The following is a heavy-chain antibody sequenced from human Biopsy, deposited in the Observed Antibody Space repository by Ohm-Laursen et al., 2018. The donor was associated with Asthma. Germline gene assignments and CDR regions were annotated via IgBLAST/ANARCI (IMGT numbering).Heavy chain of an antibody. V-gene: IGHV3-53*01. J-gene: IGHJ4*02. CDR1: GFAVSRDH. CDR3: ARGDSSNWSHYYFGY. Sequence: SLRLSFAASGFAVSRDHMFWVRQAPGKGLEWVSVIYSGGTSHTADSVRGRFTISRDYSKNTLYLQMHSLRAEDTAVYYCARGDSSNWSHYYFGYWGQGTLVTVSS. D-gene: IGHD3-22*01. CDR2: IYSGGTS.